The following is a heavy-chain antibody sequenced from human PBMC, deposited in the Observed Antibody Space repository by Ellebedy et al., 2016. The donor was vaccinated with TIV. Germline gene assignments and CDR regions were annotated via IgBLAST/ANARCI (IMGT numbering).Heavy chain of an antibody. V-gene: IGHV5-51*01. Sequence: GESLKISCKGSGYSFTSYWIGWVRQMPGKGLEWMGIIYPGDSDTRYSPSFQGQVTISADKSISTAYLQWSSLKASDTAMYYCARLPTSNYYDSSGYSRPYYFDYWGQGTLVTVSS. CDR3: ARLPTSNYYDSSGYSRPYYFDY. CDR1: GYSFTSYW. J-gene: IGHJ4*02. D-gene: IGHD3-22*01. CDR2: IYPGDSDT.